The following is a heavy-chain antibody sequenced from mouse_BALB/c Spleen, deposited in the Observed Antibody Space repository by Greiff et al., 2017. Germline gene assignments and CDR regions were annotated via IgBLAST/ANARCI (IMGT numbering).Heavy chain of an antibody. Sequence: EVQLVESGGGLVKPGGSLKLSCAASGFTFSSYTMSWVRQTPEKRLEWVATISSGGSYTYYPDSVKGRFTISRDNAKNTLYLQMSSLKSEDTAMYYCTRDGNYYGSLSYWYFDVWGAGTTVTVSS. D-gene: IGHD1-1*01. J-gene: IGHJ1*01. V-gene: IGHV5-6-4*01. CDR1: GFTFSSYT. CDR2: ISSGGSYT. CDR3: TRDGNYYGSLSYWYFDV.